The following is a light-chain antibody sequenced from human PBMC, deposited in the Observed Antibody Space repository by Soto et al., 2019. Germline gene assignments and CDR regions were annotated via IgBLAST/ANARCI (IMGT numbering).Light chain of an antibody. Sequence: QTVVTQVPSFPVSPGGTVTLTCGLSSGSVSTSYYPSWYQQTPGQAPRTLIYSTNTRSSGVPDRFSGSILGNKAALTITGAQADDESDYYCVLYMCSGIWVFGGGTKLTVL. CDR3: VLYMCSGIWV. CDR2: STN. V-gene: IGLV8-61*01. CDR1: SGSVSTSYY. J-gene: IGLJ3*02.